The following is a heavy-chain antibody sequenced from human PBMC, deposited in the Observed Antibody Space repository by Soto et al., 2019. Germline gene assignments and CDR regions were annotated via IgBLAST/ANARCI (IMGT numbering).Heavy chain of an antibody. Sequence: ILSLTWSVSGVYISNRGYYWSWIRPHPGKGLEWIGYIYYSGSTYYNPSLKSRVTISVDTSKNQFSLKLSSVTAADTAIYYCARGTRALITSFFAYWGQGLPVTVSS. V-gene: IGHV4-31*02. D-gene: IGHD1-20*01. CDR1: GVYISNRGYY. J-gene: IGHJ4*02. CDR2: IYYSGST. CDR3: ARGTRALITSFFAY.